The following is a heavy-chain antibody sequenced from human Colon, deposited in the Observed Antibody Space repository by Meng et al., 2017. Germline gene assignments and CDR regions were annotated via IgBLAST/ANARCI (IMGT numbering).Heavy chain of an antibody. J-gene: IGHJ5*02. CDR1: GFTFSTYR. D-gene: IGHD1-20*01. Sequence: GESLKISCAVSGFTFSTYRMAWVRQAPGKGLEWVASVNEDGRETYHVDSVKGRFTITRENARNSLYLQMDSLRVEDTAVYYCARGRFLTGFDAWGQGTLVTFAS. V-gene: IGHV3-7*01. CDR2: VNEDGRET. CDR3: ARGRFLTGFDA.